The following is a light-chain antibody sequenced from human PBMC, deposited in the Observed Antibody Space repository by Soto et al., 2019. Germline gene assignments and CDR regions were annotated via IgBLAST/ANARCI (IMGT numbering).Light chain of an antibody. CDR3: QQYDNLPT. V-gene: IGKV1-33*01. J-gene: IGKJ5*01. Sequence: DIQMTQSPSSLSASVGDRVTITCQASQDISNYLNWYQQKPGKAPKLLIYDASNLETGVPSRFSGSGSGTDFTFTISSLHPEDIATYYCQQYDNLPTFGQGTRLEIK. CDR2: DAS. CDR1: QDISNY.